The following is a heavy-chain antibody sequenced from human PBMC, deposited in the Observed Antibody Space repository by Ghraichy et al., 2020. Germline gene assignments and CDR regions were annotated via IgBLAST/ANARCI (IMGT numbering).Heavy chain of an antibody. D-gene: IGHD2-2*01. V-gene: IGHV3-74*01. CDR1: GFTFSSYW. J-gene: IGHJ4*02. CDR2: INSDGSST. Sequence: GGSLRLSCAASGFTFSSYWMHWVRQAPGKGLVWVSRINSDGSSTSYADSVKGRFTISRDNAKNTLTLQMNSLRAEDTAVYYCGGIVVVPPGYSGGKGTLVTVS. CDR3: GGIVVVPPGYS.